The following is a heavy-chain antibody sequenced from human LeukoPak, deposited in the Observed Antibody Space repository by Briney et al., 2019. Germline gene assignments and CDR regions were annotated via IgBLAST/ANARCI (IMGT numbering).Heavy chain of an antibody. CDR2: ISWDSDSI. V-gene: IGHV3-9*03. Sequence: PGGSLRLSCAASGFIFDDYAMHWVRQAPGKGLEWVSGISWDSDSIDYADSVKGRFTISRDNAKNSLYLQMNSLRAEDMALYYCAKGGGGWLIYYYYMDVWGKGTTVTVSS. D-gene: IGHD3-16*01. CDR1: GFIFDDYA. J-gene: IGHJ6*03. CDR3: AKGGGGWLIYYYYMDV.